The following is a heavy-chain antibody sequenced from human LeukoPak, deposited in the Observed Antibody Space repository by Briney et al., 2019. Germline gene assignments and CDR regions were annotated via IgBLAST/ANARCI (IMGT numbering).Heavy chain of an antibody. CDR2: IYYSGST. Sequence: SQTLSLTCAVSGGSISSGGYSWSWIRQPPGKGLEWIGYIYYSGSTNYNPSLKSRVTISVDTSKNQFSLKLSSVTAADTAVYYCARHRYGGNLDAFDIWGQGTMVTVSS. V-gene: IGHV4-30-4*07. D-gene: IGHD4-23*01. CDR1: GGSISSGGYS. CDR3: ARHRYGGNLDAFDI. J-gene: IGHJ3*02.